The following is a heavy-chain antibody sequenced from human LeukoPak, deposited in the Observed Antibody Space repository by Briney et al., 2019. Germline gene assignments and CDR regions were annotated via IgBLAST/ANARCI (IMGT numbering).Heavy chain of an antibody. CDR2: IYHSGST. CDR3: ASFTDAFDI. Sequence: SETLSLTCTVSGGSISSSSDYWGWIRQPPGKGLEWIGSIYHSGSTNYNPSLKSRVTISVDKSKNQFSLKLSSVTAADTAVYYCASFTDAFDIWGQGTMVTVSS. J-gene: IGHJ3*02. V-gene: IGHV4-39*07. CDR1: GGSISSSSDY.